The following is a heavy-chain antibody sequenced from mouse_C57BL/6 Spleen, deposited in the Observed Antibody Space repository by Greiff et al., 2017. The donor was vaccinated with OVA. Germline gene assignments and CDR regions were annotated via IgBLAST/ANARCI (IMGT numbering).Heavy chain of an antibody. D-gene: IGHD1-1*01. J-gene: IGHJ2*01. CDR3: ARHGSSPFDY. CDR2: ISSGGSYT. CDR1: GFTFSSYG. Sequence: EVKLMESGGDLVKPGGSLKLSCAASGFTFSSYGMSWVRQTPDKRLEWVATISSGGSYTYYPDSVKGRFTISRDNAKNTLYLQMSSLKSEDTAMYYCARHGSSPFDYWGQGTTLTVSS. V-gene: IGHV5-6*01.